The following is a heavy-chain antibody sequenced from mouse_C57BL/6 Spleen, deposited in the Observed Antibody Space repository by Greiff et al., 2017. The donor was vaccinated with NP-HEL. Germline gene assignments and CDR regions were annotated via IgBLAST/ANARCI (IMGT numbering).Heavy chain of an antibody. Sequence: QVQLQQPGAELVKPGASVKLSCKASGYTFTSYWMHWVKQRPGQGLEWIGMIHPNSGSTNYNEKFKSKATLTVDKSSSTAYMQLSSLTSEDSAVYYCARSPDDYDEDYFDYWGQGTTLTVSS. CDR2: IHPNSGST. CDR1: GYTFTSYW. CDR3: ARSPDDYDEDYFDY. J-gene: IGHJ2*01. D-gene: IGHD2-4*01. V-gene: IGHV1-64*01.